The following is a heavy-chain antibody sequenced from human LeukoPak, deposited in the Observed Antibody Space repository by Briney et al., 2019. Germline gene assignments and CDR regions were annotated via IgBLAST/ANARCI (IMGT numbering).Heavy chain of an antibody. CDR2: IYYSGST. CDR3: ARLRTPTDSSSWYSDY. CDR1: GGSISSGDYY. Sequence: SETLSLTYTVSGGSISSGDYYWSWIRQPPGKGLEWIGYIYYSGSTYYNPSLKSRVTISVDTSKNQFSLKLSSVTAADTAVYYCARLRTPTDSSSWYSDYWGQGTLVTVSS. V-gene: IGHV4-30-4*01. J-gene: IGHJ4*02. D-gene: IGHD6-13*01.